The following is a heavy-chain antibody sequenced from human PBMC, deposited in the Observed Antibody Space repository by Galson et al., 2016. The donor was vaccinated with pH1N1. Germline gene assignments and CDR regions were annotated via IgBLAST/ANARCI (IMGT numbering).Heavy chain of an antibody. CDR1: GFSLTNSGVA. D-gene: IGHD1-14*01. CDR2: IYQTGST. CDR3: GKGIIIDSGTWGF. Sequence: LVKPTQTLTLTCTFSGFSLTNSGVAVGWIRQSPGKGLEWLGTIYQTGSTYYNPSFKSRATISVDTSKNQFSLMLTSMTAADTAVYYCGKGIIIDSGTWGFRGQGTLATVSS. V-gene: IGHV4-38-2*02. J-gene: IGHJ4*02.